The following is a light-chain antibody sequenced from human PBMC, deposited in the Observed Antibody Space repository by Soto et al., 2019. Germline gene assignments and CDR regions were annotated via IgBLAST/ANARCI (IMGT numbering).Light chain of an antibody. V-gene: IGKV3-20*01. CDR1: QSVNSRY. Sequence: EIVLTQSPGTLSLSPGERATLSCRASQSVNSRYLAWYQQKAGQAPRLLIYGASSRATGIPDRFSGSGSGTDFTLTISSLEPEDFAVYYCQQYGSSRTFGQGTKVDIK. J-gene: IGKJ1*01. CDR3: QQYGSSRT. CDR2: GAS.